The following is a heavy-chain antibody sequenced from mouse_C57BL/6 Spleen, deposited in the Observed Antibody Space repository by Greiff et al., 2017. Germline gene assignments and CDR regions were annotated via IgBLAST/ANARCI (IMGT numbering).Heavy chain of an antibody. Sequence: VQLQQSGPELVKPGASVKISCKASGYSFTGYYMNWVKQSPEKSLEWIGEINPSTGGTTYNQKFKAKATLTVDKSSSTAYMQLKSLTSEDSAVYYCARSPITTVVAPFAYWGQGTLVTVSA. D-gene: IGHD1-1*01. CDR3: ARSPITTVVAPFAY. V-gene: IGHV1-42*01. CDR2: INPSTGGT. J-gene: IGHJ3*01. CDR1: GYSFTGYY.